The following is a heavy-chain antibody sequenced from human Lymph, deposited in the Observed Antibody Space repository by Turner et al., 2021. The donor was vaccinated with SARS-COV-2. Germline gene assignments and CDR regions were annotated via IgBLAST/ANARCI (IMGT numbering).Heavy chain of an antibody. D-gene: IGHD2-2*01. J-gene: IGHJ6*02. V-gene: IGHV5-10-1*03. CDR1: GYSFTRYW. CDR3: ARGDCSSTSCPKHYYYYGMDV. Sequence: EVQLVQSGAEVKKPGAFLRISCKGSGYSFTRYWISWVRQMPGKGREWMGRIDPSDSYTHNSPTFQGHVTISSDKSISTAYLQWSSLKASDTAMYYCARGDCSSTSCPKHYYYYGMDVWGQGTTVTVSS. CDR2: IDPSDSYT.